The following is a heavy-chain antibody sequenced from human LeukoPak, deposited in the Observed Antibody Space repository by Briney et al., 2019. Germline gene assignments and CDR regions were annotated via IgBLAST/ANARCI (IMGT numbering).Heavy chain of an antibody. Sequence: PGGSLRLSCAASGFTFSSYWMHWVRQAPGKGLVWVSSIKGDGSSTNYAGSVKGRFTISRDNAENTLYLQMNSLRAEDTAVYYCAKDNRYCSSPNCYFDYWGQGTLVTVSS. CDR2: IKGDGSST. J-gene: IGHJ4*02. CDR1: GFTFSSYW. D-gene: IGHD2-2*01. V-gene: IGHV3-74*01. CDR3: AKDNRYCSSPNCYFDY.